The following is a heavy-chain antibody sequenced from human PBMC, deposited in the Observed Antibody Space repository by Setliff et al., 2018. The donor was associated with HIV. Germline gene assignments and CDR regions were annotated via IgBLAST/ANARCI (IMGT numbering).Heavy chain of an antibody. D-gene: IGHD2-2*02. CDR1: GGSISTYY. CDR3: ARQERYCTSADCYRYSNY. Sequence: PSETLSLTCTVSGGSISTYYWTWVRQPPGKGLEWIGYIYTSGSTSYNPSLKSRLTISLDTSKNQFSLKLSSVTAADTAVYYCARQERYCTSADCYRYSNYWGQGTLVTVSS. CDR2: IYTSGST. J-gene: IGHJ4*02. V-gene: IGHV4-4*09.